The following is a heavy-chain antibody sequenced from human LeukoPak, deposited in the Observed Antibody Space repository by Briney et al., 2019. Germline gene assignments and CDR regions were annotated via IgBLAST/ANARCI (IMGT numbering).Heavy chain of an antibody. CDR2: VYYSGST. V-gene: IGHV4-59*08. J-gene: IGHJ3*02. CDR1: GGSTSYYY. Sequence: PSETLSLTCTVSGGSTSYYYWSWIRQPPGKGLEWIGYVYYSGSTSYNPSLKSRVTISLDTSKHQFSLKLNSVTAADTAVYYCARHAYCGGDCFGGAFEIWGQGTMVTVSS. CDR3: ARHAYCGGDCFGGAFEI. D-gene: IGHD2-21*02.